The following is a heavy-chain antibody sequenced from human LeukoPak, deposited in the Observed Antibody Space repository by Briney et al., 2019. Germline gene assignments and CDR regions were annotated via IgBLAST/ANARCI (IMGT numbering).Heavy chain of an antibody. J-gene: IGHJ6*02. CDR3: AKGIRDYYYGMDV. CDR1: GFTVSSNY. V-gene: IGHV3-53*01. CDR2: IYSGGST. Sequence: GGSLRLSCAASGFTVSSNYMSWVRQAPGKGLEWVSVIYSGGSTYYADSVKGRFTISRDNSKSTLYLQMNSLRAEDTAVYYCAKGIRDYYYGMDVWGQGTTVTVSS.